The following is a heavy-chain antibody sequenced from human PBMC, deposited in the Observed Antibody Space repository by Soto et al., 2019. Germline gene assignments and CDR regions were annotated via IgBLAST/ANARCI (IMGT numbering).Heavy chain of an antibody. CDR1: GFTFGDYA. V-gene: IGHV3-49*03. Sequence: GGSLRLSCTASGFTFGDYAMSWFRQAPGKGPEWVGFIRSKAYGGTTEYAASVKGRFTISRDDSKSIAYLQMNSLKTEDTAVYYCTVLGAPHYYYGMDVWGQGTTVTVSS. CDR2: IRSKAYGGTT. D-gene: IGHD3-16*01. J-gene: IGHJ6*02. CDR3: TVLGAPHYYYGMDV.